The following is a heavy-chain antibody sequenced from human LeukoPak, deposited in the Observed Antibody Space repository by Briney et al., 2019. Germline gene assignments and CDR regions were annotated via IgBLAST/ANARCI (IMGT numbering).Heavy chain of an antibody. CDR3: ASQIEPHYFDY. CDR1: GFTFSDYY. Sequence: GGSLRLSCAASGFTFSDYYMSRIRRAPGKGLEWVSYISSTDSTIYYADSVKGRFTISRDNAKNSLYLQMNSLRAEDTAVYYCASQIEPHYFDYWGQGTLVTVSS. J-gene: IGHJ4*02. CDR2: ISSTDSTI. D-gene: IGHD2/OR15-2a*01. V-gene: IGHV3-11*01.